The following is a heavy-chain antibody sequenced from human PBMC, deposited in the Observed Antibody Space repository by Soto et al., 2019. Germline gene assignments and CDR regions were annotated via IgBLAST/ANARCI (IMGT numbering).Heavy chain of an antibody. D-gene: IGHD3-22*01. CDR1: GGTFSSYA. Sequence: ASVKVSCKASGGTFSSYAISWVRQAPGQGLEWMGGIIPIFGTANYAQKFQGRVTITADKSTSTAYMELSSLRSEDTAVYYCARINYYYDSRLDNWGQGTLVTVSS. J-gene: IGHJ4*02. CDR3: ARINYYYDSRLDN. CDR2: IIPIFGTA. V-gene: IGHV1-69*06.